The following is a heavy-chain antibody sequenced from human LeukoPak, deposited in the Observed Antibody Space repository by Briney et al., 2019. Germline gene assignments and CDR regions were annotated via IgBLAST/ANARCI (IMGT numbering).Heavy chain of an antibody. CDR1: GFTFSSYD. D-gene: IGHD3-22*01. CDR2: ISSSGSTI. Sequence: RTGGSLRLSCAASGFTFSSYDMNWVRQAPGKGLEWVSYISSSGSTIYYADSVKGRFTISRDNAKNSLYLQMNSLRAEDTAVYHCARPLSPAHVTYYYDSSGYYDGGLAHWGQGTLVTVSS. J-gene: IGHJ4*02. CDR3: ARPLSPAHVTYYYDSSGYYDGGLAH. V-gene: IGHV3-48*03.